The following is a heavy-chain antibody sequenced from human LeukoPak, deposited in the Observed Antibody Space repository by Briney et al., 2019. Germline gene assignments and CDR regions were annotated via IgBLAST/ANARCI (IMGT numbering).Heavy chain of an antibody. CDR1: RFTFSSYW. CDR2: IKQDGSEK. D-gene: IGHD6-19*01. CDR3: AREEYSSGWYDPRYFDY. V-gene: IGHV3-7*01. Sequence: GGSLRLSCAASRFTFSSYWMTWVRQAPGEGLEWVANIKQDGSEKYYVDSVKGRFTISRDNAKKSLFLQMNSLRAEDTAVYYCAREEYSSGWYDPRYFDYWGQGTLVTVSS. J-gene: IGHJ4*02.